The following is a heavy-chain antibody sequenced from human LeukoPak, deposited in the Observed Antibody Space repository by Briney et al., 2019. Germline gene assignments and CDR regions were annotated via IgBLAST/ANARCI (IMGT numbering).Heavy chain of an antibody. J-gene: IGHJ2*01. CDR1: GFIFSNYW. V-gene: IGHV3-74*01. CDR3: ARVGQGEWFFDL. D-gene: IGHD1-26*01. Sequence: GGSLRLSCAAPGFIFSNYWMHWVRQAPGKGLVWVSRIKTDGSTITYADSVKGRFTISRDNAMNTLYLQMNSLGAKDTAVYYCARVGQGEWFFDLWGRGTLVTVSS. CDR2: IKTDGSTI.